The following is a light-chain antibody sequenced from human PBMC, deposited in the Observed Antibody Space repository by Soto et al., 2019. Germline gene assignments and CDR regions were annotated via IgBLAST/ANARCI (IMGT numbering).Light chain of an antibody. V-gene: IGKV1-5*03. CDR3: QQYNSYWT. J-gene: IGKJ1*01. CDR1: QSISSW. Sequence: DIQMTQSPSTLAASVGDRVTITCRASQSISSWLAWYQQKTGKAPKPLISKASSLQSGVPSRFSGSGSGTEFTLTISSLQPDDFATYYSQQYNSYWTFGQGTKVEIK. CDR2: KAS.